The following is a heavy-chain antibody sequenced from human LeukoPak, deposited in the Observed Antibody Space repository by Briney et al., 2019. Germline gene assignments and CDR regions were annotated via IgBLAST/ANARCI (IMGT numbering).Heavy chain of an antibody. CDR2: IKSKTDGGTT. V-gene: IGHV3-15*01. Sequence: GGSLRLSCAASGFTFSNAWMSWVRQAPGKGLEWVGRIKSKTDGGTTDYAAPVKGTFTISRDDSKSTLYLQMNSLKTEDTAVYYCTTWGIVGATTADYWGQGTLVTVSS. J-gene: IGHJ4*02. D-gene: IGHD1-26*01. CDR1: GFTFSNAW. CDR3: TTWGIVGATTADY.